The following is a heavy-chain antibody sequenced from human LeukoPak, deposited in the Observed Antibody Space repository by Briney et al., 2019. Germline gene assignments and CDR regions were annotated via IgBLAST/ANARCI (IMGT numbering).Heavy chain of an antibody. J-gene: IGHJ6*03. D-gene: IGHD2-2*01. CDR2: IIPIFGTA. V-gene: IGHV1-69*13. Sequence: ASVKVSCKASGGTFSSYAISWVRQAPGQGLEWMGGIIPIFGTANYAQKFQGRVTITADESTSTAYMELSSLRSEDTAVYYCARGSQYCSSTSCYPKHYYYYYMDVWGKGTTVTISS. CDR3: ARGSQYCSSTSCYPKHYYYYYMDV. CDR1: GGTFSSYA.